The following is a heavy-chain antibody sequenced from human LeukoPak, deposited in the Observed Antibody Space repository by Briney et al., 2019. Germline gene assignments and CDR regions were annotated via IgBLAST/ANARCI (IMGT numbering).Heavy chain of an antibody. Sequence: PGGSLRLSCAASGFTFSSYSMNWVRQAPGKGLEWVSSISSSSSYIYYADSVKGRFTISRDNAKNSLYLQMNSLRAEDTAVYYCARDAYYDSSALGSGMDVWGQGTTVTVSS. CDR3: ARDAYYDSSALGSGMDV. D-gene: IGHD3-22*01. J-gene: IGHJ6*02. V-gene: IGHV3-21*01. CDR2: ISSSSSYI. CDR1: GFTFSSYS.